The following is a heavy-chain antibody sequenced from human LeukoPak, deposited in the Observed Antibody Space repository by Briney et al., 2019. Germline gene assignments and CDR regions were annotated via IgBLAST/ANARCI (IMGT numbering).Heavy chain of an antibody. J-gene: IGHJ4*02. CDR3: ARVWGIAAAGGEIEY. CDR2: IGASGGST. Sequence: GGSLRLSCATSGFTFSSYAMSWVRQAPGKGLEWVSGIGASGGSTYYADSVKGRFTISRDNAKNSLYLQMNSLRDEDTAVYYCARVWGIAAAGGEIEYWGQGTLVTVSS. V-gene: IGHV3-23*01. CDR1: GFTFSSYA. D-gene: IGHD6-13*01.